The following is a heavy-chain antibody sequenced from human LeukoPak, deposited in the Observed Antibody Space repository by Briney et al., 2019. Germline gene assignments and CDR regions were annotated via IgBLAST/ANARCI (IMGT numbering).Heavy chain of an antibody. CDR1: GFTFSSYG. D-gene: IGHD3-3*01. CDR3: AKDRGGITIPDAFDI. Sequence: PGVALRLLCGASGFTFSSYGMHWVRQVPGKALEGVAFIRYDGSNKYYADSLKRRFTISRDNSKNKLYLPMNSPRAEDTAVYYCAKDRGGITIPDAFDIWGQGTMVTVSS. V-gene: IGHV3-30*02. J-gene: IGHJ3*02. CDR2: IRYDGSNK.